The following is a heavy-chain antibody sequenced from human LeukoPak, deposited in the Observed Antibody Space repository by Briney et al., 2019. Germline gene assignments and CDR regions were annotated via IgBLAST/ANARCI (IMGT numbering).Heavy chain of an antibody. D-gene: IGHD1-26*01. V-gene: IGHV3-7*01. J-gene: IGHJ4*02. CDR3: ARDRVGATITDC. Sequence: PGGSLRLSCAASGFTFSSHWMSWVRQAPGRGLEWVANIQQDGSETYYVDSVKGRFTLSRDNAKNSQYLQMNSLRGEDTPGYYWARDRVGATITDCWARGTLVTVSS. CDR2: IQQDGSET. CDR1: GFTFSSHW.